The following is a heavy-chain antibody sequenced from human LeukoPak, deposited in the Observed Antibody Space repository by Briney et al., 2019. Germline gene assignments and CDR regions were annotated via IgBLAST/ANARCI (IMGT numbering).Heavy chain of an antibody. D-gene: IGHD6-13*01. CDR3: ARVDKTYSSSWGGAFDI. V-gene: IGHV3-7*01. CDR2: IKQDGSEK. J-gene: IGHJ3*02. CDR1: GFTFSSYW. Sequence: GGSLRLSCAASGFTFSSYWMSWVRQAPGKGLEWVANIKQDGSEKYYVDSMKGRFTISRDNSKNTLYLQMNSLRAEDTAVYYCARVDKTYSSSWGGAFDIWGQGTMVTVSS.